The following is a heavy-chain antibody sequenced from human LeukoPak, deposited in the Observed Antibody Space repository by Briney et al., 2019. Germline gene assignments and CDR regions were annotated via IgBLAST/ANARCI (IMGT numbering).Heavy chain of an antibody. V-gene: IGHV1-2*02. D-gene: IGHD3-22*01. J-gene: IGHJ4*02. Sequence: ASVKVSCKASGYTFTGYHMHWVRQAPGQGLEWMGWINPNSGGTNYAQKFQGRVTMTRDTSISTAYMELSRLRSDDTAVYYCASLYYYDSSGNFDYWGQGTLVTVSS. CDR1: GYTFTGYH. CDR3: ASLYYYDSSGNFDY. CDR2: INPNSGGT.